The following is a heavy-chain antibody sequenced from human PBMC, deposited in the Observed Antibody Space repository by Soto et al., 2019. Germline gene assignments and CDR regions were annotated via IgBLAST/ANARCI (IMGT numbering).Heavy chain of an antibody. CDR3: AKGERWLQPGDAFDI. Sequence: AGGSLRLSCAASGFTFSSYAMSWVRQAPGMGLEWVSAISGSGGSTYYADSVKGRFTISRDNSKNTLYLQMNSLRAEDTAVYYCAKGERWLQPGDAFDIWGQGTMVTVSS. J-gene: IGHJ3*02. V-gene: IGHV3-23*01. CDR2: ISGSGGST. CDR1: GFTFSSYA. D-gene: IGHD5-12*01.